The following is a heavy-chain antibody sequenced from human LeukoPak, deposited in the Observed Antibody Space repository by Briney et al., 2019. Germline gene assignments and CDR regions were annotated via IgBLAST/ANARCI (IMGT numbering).Heavy chain of an antibody. CDR3: ARSDFWSGYYYY. V-gene: IGHV4-59*10. Sequence: PSETPSLTCAVYGGSFSGYYWSWIRQPAGKGLEWIGRIYTSGSTNYNPSLKSRVTMSVDTSKNQFSLKLSSVTAADTAVYYCARSDFWSGYYYYWGQGTLVTVSS. D-gene: IGHD3-3*01. J-gene: IGHJ4*02. CDR2: IYTSGST. CDR1: GGSFSGYY.